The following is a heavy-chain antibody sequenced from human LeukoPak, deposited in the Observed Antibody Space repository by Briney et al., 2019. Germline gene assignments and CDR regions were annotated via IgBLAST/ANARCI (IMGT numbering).Heavy chain of an antibody. Sequence: ASVKVSCKASGYIFTSYGISWVRQAPGQGLEWMGWISTYNGNTNYAQKLQGRVTMTTDTSTSTAYMELRSLRSDDTAVYYCARSYYDFWSGYPPLDYWGQGTLVTVSS. D-gene: IGHD3-3*01. V-gene: IGHV1-18*01. CDR2: ISTYNGNT. J-gene: IGHJ4*02. CDR3: ARSYYDFWSGYPPLDY. CDR1: GYIFTSYG.